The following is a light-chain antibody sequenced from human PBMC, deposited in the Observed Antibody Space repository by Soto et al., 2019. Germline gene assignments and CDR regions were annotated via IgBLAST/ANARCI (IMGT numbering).Light chain of an antibody. J-gene: IGLJ1*01. Sequence: QSALTQPPSASGSPGQSVTNSCTGTSSDVGGYNFVSWYQQHPGKAPKLIIYEVTKRPSGVPDRFSGSKSGNTASLTVSGLQAEDEAHYYCSSYAGSNNRYVFGTGTKLTVL. CDR1: SSDVGGYNF. CDR2: EVT. CDR3: SSYAGSNNRYV. V-gene: IGLV2-8*01.